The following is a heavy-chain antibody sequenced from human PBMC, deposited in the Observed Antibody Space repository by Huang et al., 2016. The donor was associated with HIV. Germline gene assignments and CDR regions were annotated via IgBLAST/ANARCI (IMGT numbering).Heavy chain of an antibody. J-gene: IGHJ5*01. CDR1: GFSILIYY. Sequence: QVQLVQSGAEVKKPGASVTISCKASGFSILIYYFHGGRQAPGQGLEEMGIVNPSGGGADYAKKFKGRVTMTRDTSTRTLYMELSSLRSEDTAVYYCAREGITPSGTEVSGFDFWGQGTPVSVSS. CDR2: VNPSGGGA. D-gene: IGHD6-13*01. V-gene: IGHV1-46*03. CDR3: AREGITPSGTEVSGFDF.